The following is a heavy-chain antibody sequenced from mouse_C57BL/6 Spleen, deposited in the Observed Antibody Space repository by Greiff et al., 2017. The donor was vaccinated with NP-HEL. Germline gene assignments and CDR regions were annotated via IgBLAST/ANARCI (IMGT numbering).Heavy chain of an antibody. J-gene: IGHJ3*01. CDR1: GYTFTDYY. D-gene: IGHD1-1*01. V-gene: IGHV1-76*01. CDR3: ARKNYGSSYGFAY. Sequence: VQLQQSGAELVRPGASVKLSCKASGYTFTDYYINWVKQRPGQGLEWIARIYPGSGNTYYNEKFKGKATLTAEKSSSTAYMQLSSLTSEDSAVYFCARKNYGSSYGFAYWGQRTLVTVSA. CDR2: IYPGSGNT.